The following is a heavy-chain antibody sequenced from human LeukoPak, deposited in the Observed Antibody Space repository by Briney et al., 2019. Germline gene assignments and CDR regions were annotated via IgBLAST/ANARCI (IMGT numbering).Heavy chain of an antibody. CDR1: GFSFSGHW. CDR3: AREVLGYYYGMDV. V-gene: IGHV3-74*01. CDR2: ISPTGSTT. Sequence: GGSLRLSCTASGFSFSGHWMHWARQLPGKGLVWVSRISPTGSTTSYADSVKGRFTVSRDNAKNSLYLQMNSLRAEDTAVYYCAREVLGYYYGMDVWGQGTTVTVSS. J-gene: IGHJ6*02. D-gene: IGHD1-1*01.